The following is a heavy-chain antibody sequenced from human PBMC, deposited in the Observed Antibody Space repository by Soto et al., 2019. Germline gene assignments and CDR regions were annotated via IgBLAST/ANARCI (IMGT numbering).Heavy chain of an antibody. J-gene: IGHJ6*02. CDR2: IWNDGSNS. D-gene: IGHD6-13*01. Sequence: QVQLVESGGGVVQPGRSLRLSCAASGFTFNNYGMHWVRQAPGKGLEWLAVIWNDGSNSSYANSVKGRFTISRDNSKNPRYLQMSSLRAEATGVYYCARRQIPPPTRGAANARGAMDVWGQGTTGTVSS. CDR3: ARRQIPPPTRGAANARGAMDV. CDR1: GFTFNNYG. V-gene: IGHV3-33*01.